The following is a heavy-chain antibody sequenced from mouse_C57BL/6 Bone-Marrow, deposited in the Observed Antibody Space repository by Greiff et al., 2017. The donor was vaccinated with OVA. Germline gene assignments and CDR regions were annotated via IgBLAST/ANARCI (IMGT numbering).Heavy chain of an antibody. V-gene: IGHV1-54*01. D-gene: IGHD3-2*02. J-gene: IGHJ3*01. CDR3: AEWEAACFAY. Sequence: QAELQQSGAELVRPGTSVRVSYKASGYAFTNYLIEWVKQRTGQGLEWIGVINPGSGGTNYNEKFKGKATLTSNKSSSTAYMQLSSLTSEDSAVSFCAEWEAACFAYSGQVTLVIVSP. CDR1: GYAFTNYL. CDR2: INPGSGGT.